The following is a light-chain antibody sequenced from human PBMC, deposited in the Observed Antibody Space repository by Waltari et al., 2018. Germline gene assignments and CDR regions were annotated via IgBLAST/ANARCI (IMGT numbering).Light chain of an antibody. CDR1: TSNIGANL. CDR3: AAWDDRVRGRV. Sequence: QSVLTQPPSASGTPGQRVTISCSGSTSNIGANLVYWYQQLPGTAPKLLIYSDNQRPSGVPDRFSDSKSGPSASLAISGLRSEDEADYYCAAWDDRVRGRVFGGGTKLTVL. V-gene: IGLV1-47*02. CDR2: SDN. J-gene: IGLJ3*02.